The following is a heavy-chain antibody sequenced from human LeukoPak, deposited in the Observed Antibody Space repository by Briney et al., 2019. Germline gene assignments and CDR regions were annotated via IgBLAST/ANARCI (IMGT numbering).Heavy chain of an antibody. CDR1: GGSISSYY. Sequence: SETLSLTCTVSGGSISSYYWSRIRQPPGKGLEWIGYIYYSGSTNYNPSLKSRVTISVDTSKNQFSLKLSSVTAADTAVYYCARRYCSSTSCYTDYWGQGTLVTVSS. D-gene: IGHD2-2*02. V-gene: IGHV4-59*13. CDR3: ARRYCSSTSCYTDY. J-gene: IGHJ4*02. CDR2: IYYSGST.